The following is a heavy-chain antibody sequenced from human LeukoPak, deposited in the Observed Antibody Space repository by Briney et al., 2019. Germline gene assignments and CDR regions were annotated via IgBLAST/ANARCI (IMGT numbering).Heavy chain of an antibody. Sequence: PGGSLRLSCAASGFTFSSYGMHWVRQAPGKGLEWVAVIWYDGSNKYCADSVKGRFTISRDNSKNTLYLQMNSLRAEDTAVYYCARDADEYCSSTTCRGGSFDIWGQGTMVTVSS. V-gene: IGHV3-33*08. CDR2: IWYDGSNK. J-gene: IGHJ3*02. CDR1: GFTFSSYG. D-gene: IGHD2-2*01. CDR3: ARDADEYCSSTTCRGGSFDI.